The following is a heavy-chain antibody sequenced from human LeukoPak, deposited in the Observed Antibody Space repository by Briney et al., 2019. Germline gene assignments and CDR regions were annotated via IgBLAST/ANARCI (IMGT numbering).Heavy chain of an antibody. CDR3: ARNLVRGVIPDFDP. D-gene: IGHD3-10*01. J-gene: IGHJ5*02. CDR1: GGSISSYY. Sequence: SETLSLTCTVSGGSISSYYWSWIRQPPGKGLEWIGYIYYSGSTNYNPSLKSRVTISVDTSKNQFSLKLSSVTAADTAVYYCARNLVRGVIPDFDPWGQGTLVTVSS. V-gene: IGHV4-59*01. CDR2: IYYSGST.